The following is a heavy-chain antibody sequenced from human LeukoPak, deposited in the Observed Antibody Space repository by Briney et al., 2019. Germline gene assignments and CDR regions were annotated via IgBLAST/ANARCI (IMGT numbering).Heavy chain of an antibody. J-gene: IGHJ4*02. CDR2: FYNSGST. CDR3: ARTGWKWLPHY. Sequence: TSETLSLTCTVSGGSISNYYWSWIRQPAGKGLEWIGRFYNSGSTNCNPSLKSRVTMSVDKSKNQFSLKLSSVTAADTAVYYCARTGWKWLPHYWGQGTLVTVSS. CDR1: GGSISNYY. V-gene: IGHV4-4*07. D-gene: IGHD6-19*01.